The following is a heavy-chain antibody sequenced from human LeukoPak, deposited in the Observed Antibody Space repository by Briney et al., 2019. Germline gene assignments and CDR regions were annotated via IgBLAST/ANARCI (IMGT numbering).Heavy chain of an antibody. D-gene: IGHD2-2*01. V-gene: IGHV1-46*01. J-gene: IGHJ4*02. CDR3: ARDYWTVVVVPAAILDY. CDR1: GYTFTGYY. CDR2: INPSGGST. Sequence: ASVKVSCKASGYTFTGYYMHWVRQAPGQGLEWMGIINPSGGSTSYAQKFQGRVTMTRDTSTSTVYMELSSLRSEDTAVYYCARDYWTVVVVPAAILDYWGQGTLVTVSS.